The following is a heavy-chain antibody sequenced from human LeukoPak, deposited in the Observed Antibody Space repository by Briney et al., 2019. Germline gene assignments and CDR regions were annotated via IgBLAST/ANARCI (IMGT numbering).Heavy chain of an antibody. Sequence: SETLSLTCAVYGGSISSSSYYWGWIRQPPGKGLEWIGSIYNSGSTYCNPSLKSRVTISVDTSKNQFSLKLSSVTAADTAVYYCARHYGNWGQGTLVTVSS. V-gene: IGHV4-39*01. J-gene: IGHJ4*02. CDR3: ARHYGN. D-gene: IGHD1-26*01. CDR2: IYNSGST. CDR1: GGSISSSSYY.